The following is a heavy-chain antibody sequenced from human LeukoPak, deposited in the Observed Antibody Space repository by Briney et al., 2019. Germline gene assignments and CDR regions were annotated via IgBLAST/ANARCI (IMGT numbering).Heavy chain of an antibody. CDR1: GYTFTGYY. CDR3: ARAPYCSGGSCYLDY. CDR2: INPNSGGT. V-gene: IGHV1-2*02. Sequence: ASVKVSCKASGYTFTGYYMHWVRQAPGQGLEWMGWINPNSGGTNYAQKFQGRVTMTRDTSISTAYMELSRLRSDDTAVYYCARAPYCSGGSCYLDYWGQGTLVTVSS. D-gene: IGHD2-15*01. J-gene: IGHJ4*02.